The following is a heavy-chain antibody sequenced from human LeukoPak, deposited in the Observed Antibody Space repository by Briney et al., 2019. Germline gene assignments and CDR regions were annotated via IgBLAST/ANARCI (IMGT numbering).Heavy chain of an antibody. Sequence: GESLQISCKGSGYSFTSYWIGWVRPMPGKGLEWMGIIYPGDSDTRYSSSFQGQVTISADKSISTAYLQWSSLKASDTAMYYCARIYSSGWRCYDYWGQGTLVTVSS. CDR3: ARIYSSGWRCYDY. D-gene: IGHD6-19*01. CDR2: IYPGDSDT. V-gene: IGHV5-51*01. J-gene: IGHJ4*02. CDR1: GYSFTSYW.